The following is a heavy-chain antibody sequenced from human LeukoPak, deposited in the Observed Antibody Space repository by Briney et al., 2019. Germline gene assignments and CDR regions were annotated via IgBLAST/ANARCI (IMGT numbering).Heavy chain of an antibody. CDR3: ARAFNDYVWGSYRSRMDV. CDR2: IYYSGST. D-gene: IGHD3-16*02. CDR1: GGSISSGDYY. Sequence: SETLSLTCTVSGGSISSGDYYWSWIRQPPGKGLEWIGYIYYSGSTYYNPSLKSRVTISVDTSKNQFSLKLSSVTAADTAVYYCARAFNDYVWGSYRSRMDVWGQGTTVTVSS. J-gene: IGHJ6*02. V-gene: IGHV4-30-4*01.